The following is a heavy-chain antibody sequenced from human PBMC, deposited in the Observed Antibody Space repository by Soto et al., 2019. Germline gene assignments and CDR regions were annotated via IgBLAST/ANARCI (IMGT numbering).Heavy chain of an antibody. CDR3: ARDWTGAFDI. D-gene: IGHD3-3*01. Sequence: ASVNVSCKSSGYTFTSCGISWGRQAPGQGLEWMGGISAYNGNTNYAQKLQGRVTMTTDTSTSTAYMELRSLRSDDTAVYYCARDWTGAFDIWGQGTMVTVSS. CDR1: GYTFTSCG. V-gene: IGHV1-18*01. CDR2: ISAYNGNT. J-gene: IGHJ3*02.